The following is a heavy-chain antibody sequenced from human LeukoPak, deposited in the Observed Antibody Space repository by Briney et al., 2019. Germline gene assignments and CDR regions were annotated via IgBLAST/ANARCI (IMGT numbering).Heavy chain of an antibody. V-gene: IGHV3-30*09. Sequence: PGRSLRLSCAASGFTFSSYAMHWVRQAPGKGLEWVAIISYDGSNKYYAESVKGRFAVSRDNSKSTLYLQMNSPRAEDTAVYYCARVPVWYSSSWYGDYWGQGTLVTVSS. CDR1: GFTFSSYA. CDR3: ARVPVWYSSSWYGDY. D-gene: IGHD6-13*01. J-gene: IGHJ4*02. CDR2: ISYDGSNK.